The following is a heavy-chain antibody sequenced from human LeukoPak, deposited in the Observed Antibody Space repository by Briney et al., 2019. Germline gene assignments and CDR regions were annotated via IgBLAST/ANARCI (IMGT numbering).Heavy chain of an antibody. D-gene: IGHD3-3*01. CDR2: ISGGGVAT. CDR3: ARDPYYDFWSGYWSQHYYYYYGMDV. CDR1: AFTFSIYA. V-gene: IGHV3-23*01. Sequence: GGSLRLSCAASAFTFSIYAMSWVRQAPGKGLEWVSAISGGGVATYYADSVKGRFTISRDNAKNSLYLQMNSLRDEDTAVYYCARDPYYDFWSGYWSQHYYYYYGMDVWGQGTTVTVSS. J-gene: IGHJ6*02.